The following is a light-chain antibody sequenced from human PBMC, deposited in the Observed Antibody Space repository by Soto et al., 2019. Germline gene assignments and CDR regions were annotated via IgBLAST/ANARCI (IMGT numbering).Light chain of an antibody. CDR1: QSVSSSY. Sequence: EIVLTQSPGTLSVSPGERATLSCRASQSVSSSYLAWYQQKRGQAPRLLIYGASSRATGIPDRFSGSGSGTDFTLPITRLEPEDFAVYYCQQYRRSSISVGQGTRLEIK. V-gene: IGKV3-20*01. CDR3: QQYRRSSIS. CDR2: GAS. J-gene: IGKJ5*01.